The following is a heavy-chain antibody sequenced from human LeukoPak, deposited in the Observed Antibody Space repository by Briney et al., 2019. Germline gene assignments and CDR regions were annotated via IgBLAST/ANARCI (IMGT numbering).Heavy chain of an antibody. J-gene: IGHJ4*02. CDR1: RFTFSSYA. CDR2: ISGSGGST. CDR3: AKVHSSSWYPDY. Sequence: GGSLRLSCAASRFTFSSYAMSWVRQAPGKGLEWVSAISGSGGSTYYADSVKGRFTISRDNSKNTLYLQMNSLRAEDTAVYYCAKVHSSSWYPDYWGQGTLVTVSS. V-gene: IGHV3-23*01. D-gene: IGHD6-13*01.